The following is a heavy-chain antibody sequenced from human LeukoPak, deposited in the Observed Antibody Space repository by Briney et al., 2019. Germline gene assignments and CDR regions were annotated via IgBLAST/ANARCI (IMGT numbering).Heavy chain of an antibody. CDR2: INSDGSST. CDR1: GFSFSSYW. Sequence: PGGSLRLSRAASGFSFSSYWMHWVRQAPGKGLVWVSRINSDGSSTIYADSVKGRFTISRDNAKNTLYLQMNSLRAEDTAVYYCVRGKTYSFDYWGQGTLITVSS. J-gene: IGHJ4*02. V-gene: IGHV3-74*01. CDR3: VRGKTYSFDY.